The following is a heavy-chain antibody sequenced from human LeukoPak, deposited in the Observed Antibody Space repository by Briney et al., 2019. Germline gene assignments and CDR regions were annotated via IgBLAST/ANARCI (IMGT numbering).Heavy chain of an antibody. V-gene: IGHV1-2*02. D-gene: IGHD6-13*01. Sequence: ASVKVSCKASGYTFTGYYMHWVRQAPGQGLEWMGWINPNSGGTNYAQKFQGRVTMTRDTSISTAYMELSRLRSDDTAVYYCARVVRGSWYGDWYFDLWGRGTLVTVSS. CDR2: INPNSGGT. CDR3: ARVVRGSWYGDWYFDL. CDR1: GYTFTGYY. J-gene: IGHJ2*01.